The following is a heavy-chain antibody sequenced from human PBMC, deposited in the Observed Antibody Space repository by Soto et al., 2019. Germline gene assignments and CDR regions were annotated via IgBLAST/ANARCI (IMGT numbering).Heavy chain of an antibody. D-gene: IGHD1-26*01. CDR2: IKQDGSEN. CDR1: GFTFSNYW. CDR3: ARDSELGPFDP. V-gene: IGHV3-7*01. J-gene: IGHJ5*02. Sequence: GGSLRLACAASGFTFSNYWMSWVRQAPGKGLEWVANIKQDGSENYHVDSVKGRFTISRDNAKNSLFLQMNSLRAEDTAIYYCARDSELGPFDPWGQGTLVTVSS.